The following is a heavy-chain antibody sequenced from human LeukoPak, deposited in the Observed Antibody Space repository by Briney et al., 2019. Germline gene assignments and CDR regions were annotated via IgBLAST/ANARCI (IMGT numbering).Heavy chain of an antibody. CDR2: INPSSGDT. Sequence: ASVKVSCKASGYTFTGYYMHWVRQAPGQGLEWMGWINPSSGDTNYAQKFQDRVTMTRDTSISTAYMELTRLRSDDTAIYYCAGGGGTVFGVPNDWGQGTLVTVSP. CDR1: GYTFTGYY. J-gene: IGHJ4*02. V-gene: IGHV1-2*02. D-gene: IGHD3-3*01. CDR3: AGGGGTVFGVPND.